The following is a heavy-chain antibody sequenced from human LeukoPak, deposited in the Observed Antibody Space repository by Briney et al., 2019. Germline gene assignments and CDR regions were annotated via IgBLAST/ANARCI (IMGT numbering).Heavy chain of an antibody. CDR2: ISSGGGTI. Sequence: GGSLRLSCAASGFTFSSYEMNWVRQAPGKGLEWVSYISSGGGTIYYADSVKGRFTISRDNAKNSLYLQMNSLRAEDTAVYYCAELGITMIGGVWGKGTTVTISS. J-gene: IGHJ6*04. CDR3: AELGITMIGGV. D-gene: IGHD3-10*02. CDR1: GFTFSSYE. V-gene: IGHV3-48*03.